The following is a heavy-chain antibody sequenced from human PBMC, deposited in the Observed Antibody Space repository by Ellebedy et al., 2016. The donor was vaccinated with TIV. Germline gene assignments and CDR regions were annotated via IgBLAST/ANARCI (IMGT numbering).Heavy chain of an antibody. CDR1: GGSISNYY. D-gene: IGHD3-10*02. CDR2: MYYSGST. V-gene: IGHV4-39*01. Sequence: MPSETLSLTCSVSGGSISNYYWGWIRQPPGKGLEWIGSMYYSGSTYYNPSLKSRVTISVDTSKNQFSLKLSSVTTADTAVYYCARHVKTMFDLYYFDYWGQGTLVTVSS. J-gene: IGHJ4*02. CDR3: ARHVKTMFDLYYFDY.